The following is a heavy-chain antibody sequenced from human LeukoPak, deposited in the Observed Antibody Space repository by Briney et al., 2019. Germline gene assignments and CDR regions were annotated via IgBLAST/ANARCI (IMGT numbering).Heavy chain of an antibody. V-gene: IGHV1-18*01. CDR3: ARDHIVVVTATRNWFDP. D-gene: IGHD2-21*02. CDR2: ISAYNGNT. CDR1: GYTFTSYG. J-gene: IGHJ5*02. Sequence: ASVKVSCKASGYTFTSYGISWVRQAPGQGLEWMGWISAYNGNTNYAQKLQGRVTMTTDTSTSTAYMELRSLRSDDTAVYYCARDHIVVVTATRNWFDPWGQGTLVTVSS.